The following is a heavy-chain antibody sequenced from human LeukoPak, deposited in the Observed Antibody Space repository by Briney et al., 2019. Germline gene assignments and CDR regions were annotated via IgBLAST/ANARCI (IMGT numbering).Heavy chain of an antibody. CDR3: ARLEGVVVAATTMDAFDY. Sequence: GASVKVSCKASGSTFTGHYMHWVRQPPGQGLEWMGWINPNSGGTNYAQKFQGRVLMTRDTSISTAYMDLSRLRSDDTAVYYCARLEGVVVAATTMDAFDYWGQGTLVTVSS. V-gene: IGHV1-2*02. D-gene: IGHD2-15*01. CDR2: INPNSGGT. CDR1: GSTFTGHY. J-gene: IGHJ4*02.